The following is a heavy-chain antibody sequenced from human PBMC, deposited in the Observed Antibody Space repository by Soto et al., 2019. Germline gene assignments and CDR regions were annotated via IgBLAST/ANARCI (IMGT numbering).Heavy chain of an antibody. D-gene: IGHD5-18*01. CDR1: GFTFSSYG. CDR2: ISYDGSNK. CDR3: AKLSTDTAMSFSLFGYYSYGMDV. J-gene: IGHJ6*02. V-gene: IGHV3-30*18. Sequence: QVQLVESGGGVVQPGRSLRLSCAASGFTFSSYGMHWVRQAPGKGLEWVAVISYDGSNKYYADSVKGRFTISRDNSKNPLYLTMNRLRAEDTAVYYCAKLSTDTAMSFSLFGYYSYGMDVWGQGTTVTVSS.